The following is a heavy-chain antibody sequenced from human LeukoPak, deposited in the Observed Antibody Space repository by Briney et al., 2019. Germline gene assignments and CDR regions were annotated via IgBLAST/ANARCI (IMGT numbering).Heavy chain of an antibody. CDR3: ARVYGSGSYYPHFDY. D-gene: IGHD3-10*01. J-gene: IGHJ4*02. Sequence: GGALRLSCAASGFTFSSYSMNWVRQAPGKGLEWVSYISSSSSTIYYADSVKGRFTISRDNAKNSLYLQMNSLRAEDTAVYYCARVYGSGSYYPHFDYWGQGTLVTVSS. CDR1: GFTFSSYS. V-gene: IGHV3-48*01. CDR2: ISSSSSTI.